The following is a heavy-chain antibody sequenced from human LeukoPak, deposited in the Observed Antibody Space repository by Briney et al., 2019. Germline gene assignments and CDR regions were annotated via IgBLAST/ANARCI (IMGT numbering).Heavy chain of an antibody. Sequence: GGSLRLSCAASGFTFNNAWMSWVRQAPGKGLEWVGRIKSKTDGGTTDYAAPVKGRFTISRDDSKNTLYLQMNSLKTEDTVVYYCTTDFAGYCSSTSCYAADYWGQGTLVTVSS. D-gene: IGHD2-2*03. CDR2: IKSKTDGGTT. V-gene: IGHV3-15*01. CDR1: GFTFNNAW. J-gene: IGHJ4*02. CDR3: TTDFAGYCSSTSCYAADY.